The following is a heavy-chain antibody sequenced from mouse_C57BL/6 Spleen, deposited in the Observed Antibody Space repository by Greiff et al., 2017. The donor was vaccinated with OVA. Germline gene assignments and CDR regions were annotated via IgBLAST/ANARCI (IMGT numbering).Heavy chain of an antibody. CDR2: INPNNGGT. CDR3: ARGGVTTRFAY. V-gene: IGHV1-18*01. D-gene: IGHD2-2*01. CDR1: GYTFNDYN. Sequence: VQLQQSGPELVKPGASVKIPCKASGYTFNDYNLDWVKQSHGKSLEWIGDINPNNGGTIYNQKFKGKATLTVDKSSSTAYMELRSLTSEDTAVYYCARGGVTTRFAYWGQGTLVTVSA. J-gene: IGHJ3*01.